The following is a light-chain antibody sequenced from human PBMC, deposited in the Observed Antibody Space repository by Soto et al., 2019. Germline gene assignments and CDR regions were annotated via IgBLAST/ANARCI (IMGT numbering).Light chain of an antibody. CDR2: DVS. J-gene: IGLJ1*01. Sequence: QSVLTQPPSVSGSPGQSVAISCTGTSSDVGSYNRVSWYQQSPGTAPKLMIYDVSNRPSGVPDRFSGSKSGNTASLTISGLQAEDEAEYYCSSYTSSSTYVFGTGTKLTVL. CDR3: SSYTSSSTYV. V-gene: IGLV2-18*02. CDR1: SSDVGSYNR.